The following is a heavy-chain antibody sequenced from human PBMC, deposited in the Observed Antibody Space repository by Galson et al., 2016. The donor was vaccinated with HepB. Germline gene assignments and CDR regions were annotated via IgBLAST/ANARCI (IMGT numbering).Heavy chain of an antibody. J-gene: IGHJ6*02. D-gene: IGHD2-21*01. Sequence: SLRLSCAGSGFTVNDHAMHWVRQAPGKGLEWVSGINWNSDRVGYAESVKGRFTISRDNAKKSLYLQMNGLRDEGTALYYCTKDIRAGGADVWGQGTTVTVSS. CDR3: TKDIRAGGADV. V-gene: IGHV3-9*01. CDR2: INWNSDRV. CDR1: GFTVNDHA.